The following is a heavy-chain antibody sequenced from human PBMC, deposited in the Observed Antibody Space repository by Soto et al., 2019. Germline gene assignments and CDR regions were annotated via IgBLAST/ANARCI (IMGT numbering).Heavy chain of an antibody. D-gene: IGHD6-13*01. CDR1: GFTVSTNY. J-gene: IGHJ4*02. Sequence: EVQLVESGGGLIQPGGSLRLSCAASGFTVSTNYMSWVRQAPGKGPEWVSVIYSGGSTYYADSVKGRFTISRDNSKNTLYLQMNSLRAEDTAVYYCARASIAAAGYYFDYWGQGTLVTVSS. CDR2: IYSGGST. V-gene: IGHV3-53*01. CDR3: ARASIAAAGYYFDY.